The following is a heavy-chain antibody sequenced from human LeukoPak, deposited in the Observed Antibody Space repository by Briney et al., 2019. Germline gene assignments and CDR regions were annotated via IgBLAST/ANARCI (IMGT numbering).Heavy chain of an antibody. J-gene: IGHJ4*02. CDR2: IYPGDSDT. CDR1: GYSFTSYW. V-gene: IGHV5-51*01. D-gene: IGHD6-19*01. CDR3: ARHEGEAVAGFDY. Sequence: GESLKISCKGSGYSFTSYWIGGVRQMPGKGLDWMGIIYPGDSDTRYSPSFQGQVTISADKSISTAYLQWSSLKASDTAMYYCARHEGEAVAGFDYWGQGTLVTVSS.